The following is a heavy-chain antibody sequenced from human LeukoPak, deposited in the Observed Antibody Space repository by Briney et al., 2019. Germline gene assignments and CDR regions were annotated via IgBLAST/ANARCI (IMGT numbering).Heavy chain of an antibody. D-gene: IGHD2-2*01. CDR2: IGISSSTI. CDR3: ARDIGPSIVVVPAAIGY. V-gene: IGHV3-48*02. CDR1: GFTFSSFS. J-gene: IGHJ4*02. Sequence: GGSLSLSCAASGFTFSSFSMNWVRQAPGKGRGWVSTIGISSSTIYYADSVKGRFTISRDNAKNSLYLQMNSLRDEDTAVYYCARDIGPSIVVVPAAIGYWGQGTLVTVSS.